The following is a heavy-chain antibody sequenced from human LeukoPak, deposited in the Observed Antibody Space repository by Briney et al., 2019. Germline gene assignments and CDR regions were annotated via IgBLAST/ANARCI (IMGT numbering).Heavy chain of an antibody. CDR2: ISSSGSTI. CDR3: ARGRAYYGSVDC. V-gene: IGHV3-48*03. Sequence: PGGSLRLSCAASGFTFSSYEMNWVRQAPGKGLEWVSYISSSGSTIYDAESVKGRFTISRDNAKNSLYLQMNSPRAEDTAVYYCARGRAYYGSVDCWGQGTLVTVSS. J-gene: IGHJ4*02. D-gene: IGHD3-10*01. CDR1: GFTFSSYE.